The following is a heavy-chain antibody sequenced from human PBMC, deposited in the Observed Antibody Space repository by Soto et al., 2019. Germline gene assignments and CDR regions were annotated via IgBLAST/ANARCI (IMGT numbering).Heavy chain of an antibody. CDR1: GGPIRSYY. Sequence: QVHLQESGPGLVKASETLSLTCTVSGGPIRSYYWTWIRQPPGKGLEWLGYIFYSGSTFYNPSLKSRVTISIHTSKSQFSLQLTSVTAADTAVYYCARGAADTAMVDSWGQGTLVTVSS. V-gene: IGHV4-59*01. J-gene: IGHJ4*02. CDR2: IFYSGST. CDR3: ARGAADTAMVDS. D-gene: IGHD5-18*01.